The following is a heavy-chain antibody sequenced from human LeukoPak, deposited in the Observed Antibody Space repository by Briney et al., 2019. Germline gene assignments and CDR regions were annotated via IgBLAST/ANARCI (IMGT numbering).Heavy chain of an antibody. D-gene: IGHD3-3*01. CDR3: AKSSYYDFWSGYPNKSGFDY. V-gene: IGHV1-18*01. CDR1: GYTFTSYG. Sequence: ASVKVSCKASGYTFTSYGISWVRQAPGQGLEWMGWISAYNGNTNYAQKLQGRVTMTTDTSTSTAYMELRSLRSDDTAVYYCAKSSYYDFWSGYPNKSGFDYWGQGTLVTVSS. CDR2: ISAYNGNT. J-gene: IGHJ4*02.